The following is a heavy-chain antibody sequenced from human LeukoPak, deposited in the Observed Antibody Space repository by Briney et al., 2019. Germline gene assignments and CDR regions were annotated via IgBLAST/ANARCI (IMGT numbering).Heavy chain of an antibody. CDR1: GFTFSSYG. Sequence: AGGSLRLSCAASGFTFSSYGMSWVRQAPGKGLEWVSGISGSGGSTYYADSVKGRFTISRDNSKSTLYLQMNSLRAEYTAVYYCAKYYNSGWGNAFDIWGQGTMVTVSS. V-gene: IGHV3-23*01. CDR3: AKYYNSGWGNAFDI. J-gene: IGHJ3*02. CDR2: ISGSGGST. D-gene: IGHD6-19*01.